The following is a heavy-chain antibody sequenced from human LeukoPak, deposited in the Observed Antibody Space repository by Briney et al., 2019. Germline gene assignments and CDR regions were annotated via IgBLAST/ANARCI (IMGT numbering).Heavy chain of an antibody. CDR2: ISGYNGNT. V-gene: IGHV1-18*01. Sequence: ASVKVSCKASGYTFTTFGISWVRQAPGQGLEWMGWISGYNGNTNYAQKIKGRVTMTTDTSTSTAYMELRSLRSDDTAVYYCARDQFGVSVYMDVWGKGTTVTISS. CDR1: GYTFTTFG. CDR3: ARDQFGVSVYMDV. D-gene: IGHD3-10*01. J-gene: IGHJ6*03.